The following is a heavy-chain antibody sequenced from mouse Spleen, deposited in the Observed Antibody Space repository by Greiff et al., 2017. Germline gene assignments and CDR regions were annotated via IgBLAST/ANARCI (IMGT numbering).Heavy chain of an antibody. D-gene: IGHD1-1*01. J-gene: IGHJ4*01. V-gene: IGHV5-9-1*01. CDR2: ISSGGSYT. CDR1: GFTFSSYA. CDR3: ARETTVVAMDY. Sequence: EVKLVESGGGLVKPGGSLKLSCAASGFTFSSYAMSWVRQTPEKRLEWVATISSGGSYTYYPDSVKGRFTISRDNAKNTLYLQMSSLRSEDTAMYYCARETTVVAMDYWGQGTSVTVSS.